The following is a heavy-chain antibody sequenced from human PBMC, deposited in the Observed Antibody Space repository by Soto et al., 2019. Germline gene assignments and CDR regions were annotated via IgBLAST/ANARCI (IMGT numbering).Heavy chain of an antibody. CDR1: VGSISIYY. CDR2: IYYSGNT. Sequence: TAETLAVSCTVSVGSISIYYWSWIRQSPGRGLDWIAYIYYSGNTNYNPSLKSRVTISVDTSKNQFSLKLSSVTAADTAVYYCARDRMGYSGSGRCVGLCHYYHGMDVWGQGTPVTVSS. CDR3: ARDRMGYSGSGRCVGLCHYYHGMDV. D-gene: IGHD3-10*01. V-gene: IGHV4-59*01. J-gene: IGHJ6*02.